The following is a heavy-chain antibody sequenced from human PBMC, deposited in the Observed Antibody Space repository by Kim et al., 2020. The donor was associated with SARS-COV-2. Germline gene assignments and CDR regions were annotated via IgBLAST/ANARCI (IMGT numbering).Heavy chain of an antibody. D-gene: IGHD3-10*01. J-gene: IGHJ4*02. V-gene: IGHV4-61*01. CDR3: ARGGVAYYYGSGSYYLDY. CDR1: GGSVSSGSYY. CDR2: IYYSGST. Sequence: SETLSLTCTVSGGSVSSGSYYWSWIRQPPGKGLEWIGYIYYSGSTNYNPSLKSRVTISVDTSKNQFSLKLSSVTAADTAVYYCARGGVAYYYGSGSYYLDYWGQGTLVTVSS.